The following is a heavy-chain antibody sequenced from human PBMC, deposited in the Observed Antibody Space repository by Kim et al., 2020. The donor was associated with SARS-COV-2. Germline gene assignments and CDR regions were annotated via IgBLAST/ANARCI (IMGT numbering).Heavy chain of an antibody. CDR2: INHSGST. Sequence: SETLSLTCAVYGGSFSGYYWSWIRQPPGKGLEWIGEINHSGSTNYNPSLKSRVTISVDTSKNQFSLKLSSVTAADTAVYYCARASQMATGFYWGQGTLVT. V-gene: IGHV4-34*01. D-gene: IGHD5-12*01. J-gene: IGHJ4*02. CDR1: GGSFSGYY. CDR3: ARASQMATGFY.